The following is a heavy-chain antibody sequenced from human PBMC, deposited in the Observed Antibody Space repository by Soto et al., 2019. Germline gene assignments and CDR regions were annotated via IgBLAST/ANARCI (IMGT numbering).Heavy chain of an antibody. CDR2: IQPISGAT. J-gene: IGHJ1*01. CDR1: GYTFTDYF. CDR3: ERGYCTTDICSGDFQF. D-gene: IGHD2-8*01. Sequence: QVQLVQSGAEVKKPGASVKVSCKTSGYTFTDYFIHWVRQSPGQVLEWVGMIQPISGATGYAQKMQARVTMTRDTATTSVTMELGGLRSDDTALYYCERGYCTTDICSGDFQFWGQGTLVTVSS. V-gene: IGHV1-46*04.